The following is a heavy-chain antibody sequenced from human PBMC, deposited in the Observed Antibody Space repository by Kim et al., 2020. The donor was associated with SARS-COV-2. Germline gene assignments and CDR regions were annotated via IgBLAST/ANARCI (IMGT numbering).Heavy chain of an antibody. CDR1: GGSFSAYY. CDR2: INHSGST. D-gene: IGHD2-2*01. CDR3: ARGYSVVAHKRWFDP. J-gene: IGHJ5*02. V-gene: IGHV4-34*01. Sequence: SETLSLTCAVYGGSFSAYYWNWIRQPPGKGLEWIGEINHSGSTNYNPSLKSRVTISVDTSKNQFSLKLNSVTAADTAVYYCARGYSVVAHKRWFDPWGQGTLVTVSS.